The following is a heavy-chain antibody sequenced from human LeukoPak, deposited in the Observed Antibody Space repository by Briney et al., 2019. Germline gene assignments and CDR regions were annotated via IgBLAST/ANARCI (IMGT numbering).Heavy chain of an antibody. V-gene: IGHV1-2*02. CDR3: ARDGLYCSGDSCYPYYFDS. CDR1: GYTFSGYY. Sequence: GASVKVSCKASGYTFSGYYMRWVRQAPGQGLEWMGWINPNSGGTNYAQKFQGRVTMTGDTSISTAYMELSRLRSDDTAVYYCARDGLYCSGDSCYPYYFDSWGQGTLVTVSS. CDR2: INPNSGGT. D-gene: IGHD2-15*01. J-gene: IGHJ4*02.